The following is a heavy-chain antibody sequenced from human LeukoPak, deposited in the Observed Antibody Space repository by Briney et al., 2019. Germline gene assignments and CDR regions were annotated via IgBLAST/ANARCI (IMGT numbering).Heavy chain of an antibody. CDR1: GYTFTGYY. J-gene: IGHJ4*02. CDR3: ARDRFRVVPAAIPDY. V-gene: IGHV1-2*02. D-gene: IGHD2-2*02. CDR2: INPNSGGT. Sequence: ASVKLSCKASGYTFTGYYMHWVRQAPGQGLEWMGWINPNSGGTNYAQKFQGRVTMTRDTSISTAYMELSRLRSDDTAVYYCARDRFRVVPAAIPDYWGQGTLVTVSS.